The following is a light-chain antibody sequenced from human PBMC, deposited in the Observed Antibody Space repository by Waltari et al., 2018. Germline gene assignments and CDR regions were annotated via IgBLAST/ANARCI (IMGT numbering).Light chain of an antibody. CDR2: YDS. CDR1: NIESKS. Sequence: YVVTQPPSVSVAPGQTATLTCGGENIESKSVNWYQQKPGKAPVLVMFYDSDRPSGIPERFSGSNSGNTATLTISWVEAGDEADYHCQVWDDTTDSGVFGGGTRLTVL. J-gene: IGLJ3*02. CDR3: QVWDDTTDSGV. V-gene: IGLV3-21*04.